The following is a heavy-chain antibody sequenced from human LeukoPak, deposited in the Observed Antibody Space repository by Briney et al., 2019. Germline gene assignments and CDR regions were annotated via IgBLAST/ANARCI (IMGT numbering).Heavy chain of an antibody. CDR3: AREGDFWSGANDAFDI. Sequence: PSQTLSLTCTVSGGSISSGSYYWSWIRQPAGKGLEWIGRIYTSGSTNYNPSLKSRVTISVDTSKNQFSLKLSSVTAADTAVYYCAREGDFWSGANDAFDIWGQGTMVTVSS. CDR1: GGSISSGSYY. D-gene: IGHD3-3*01. V-gene: IGHV4-61*02. J-gene: IGHJ3*02. CDR2: IYTSGST.